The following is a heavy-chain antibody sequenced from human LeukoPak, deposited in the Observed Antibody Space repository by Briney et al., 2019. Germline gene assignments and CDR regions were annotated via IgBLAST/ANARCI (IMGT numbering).Heavy chain of an antibody. CDR2: IYTSGST. V-gene: IGHV4-61*02. D-gene: IGHD5-24*01. CDR1: GGSISSGSYY. Sequence: PSETLSLTCTVSGGSISSGSYYWSWIRQPAGKGLEWIGRIYTSGSTNYNPSLKSRVTISVDTSKNQFSLKLSSVTAADTAVYYCARQLEMATISFDYWGQGTLVTVSS. CDR3: ARQLEMATISFDY. J-gene: IGHJ4*02.